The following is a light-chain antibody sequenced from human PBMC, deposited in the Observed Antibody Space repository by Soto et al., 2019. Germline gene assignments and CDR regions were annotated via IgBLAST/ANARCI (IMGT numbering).Light chain of an antibody. CDR1: HDISDY. V-gene: IGKV1-33*01. Sequence: DIQMTQSPSSLSASVGDRVTITCQASHDISDYLNWYQQRPGKAPKLLIYDASKLETGVPSRFSGRGSGTQFTFTITSLQPEDIVTYYYQPDDSLPALTFGGATKVDIK. J-gene: IGKJ4*01. CDR2: DAS. CDR3: QPDDSLPALT.